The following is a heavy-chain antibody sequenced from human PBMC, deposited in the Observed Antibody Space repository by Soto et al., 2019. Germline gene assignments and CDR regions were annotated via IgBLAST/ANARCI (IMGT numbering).Heavy chain of an antibody. CDR1: GGAINSNS. CDR3: ARGPAVDVGPTYFDH. Sequence: WKESGGAINSNSRSWVQQETGQGLEWMGGIIPVSGTTTYAQKFQARVTITADESTTSAYMELSSLRSEDTAVYYCARGPAVDVGPTYFDHWGQGTLV. D-gene: IGHD1-26*01. V-gene: IGHV1-69*01. CDR2: IIPVSGTT. J-gene: IGHJ4*02.